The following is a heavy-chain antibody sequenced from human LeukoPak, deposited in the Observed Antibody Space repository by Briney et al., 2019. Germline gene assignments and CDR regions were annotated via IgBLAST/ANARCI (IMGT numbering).Heavy chain of an antibody. J-gene: IGHJ4*02. CDR3: ARDRDAVTTGIFDY. D-gene: IGHD4-17*01. CDR2: ISSSSSYI. CDR1: GFTFSSYS. V-gene: IGHV3-21*01. Sequence: GGSLRLSCAASGFTFSSYSMNWVRQAPGKGLEWVSSISSSSSYIYYADSVKGRFTISRDNVKNSLYLQMNSLRAEDTAVYYCARDRDAVTTGIFDYWGQGTLVTVSS.